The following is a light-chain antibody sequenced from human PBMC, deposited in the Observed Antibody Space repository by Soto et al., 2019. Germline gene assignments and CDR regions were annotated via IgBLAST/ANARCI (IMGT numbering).Light chain of an antibody. Sequence: TQSPAILSLSPGERATLSCRASQGIGNYLAWYQQKPGQAPRLLIYDASNRATGITARFSGSGSDTDFTLTIDSLEPEDSAVYYCQQRNFWPLTFGPGTRVEIK. CDR1: QGIGNY. V-gene: IGKV3D-11*01. CDR3: QQRNFWPLT. CDR2: DAS. J-gene: IGKJ3*01.